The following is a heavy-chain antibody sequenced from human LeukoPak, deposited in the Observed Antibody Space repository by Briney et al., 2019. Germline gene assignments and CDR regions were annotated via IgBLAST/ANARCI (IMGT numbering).Heavy chain of an antibody. V-gene: IGHV1-46*01. D-gene: IGHD6-13*01. CDR2: INPSGGST. CDR3: ARVAAAGEKDY. J-gene: IGHJ4*02. Sequence: ASVKVSCKASGYTFTSYYMHWVRQAPGQGLEWMGIINPSGGSTSYAQKFQGRVTMTRDMSTSTVYMELSSLRSEDTAVYYCARVAAAGEKDYWGQGTLVTVSS. CDR1: GYTFTSYY.